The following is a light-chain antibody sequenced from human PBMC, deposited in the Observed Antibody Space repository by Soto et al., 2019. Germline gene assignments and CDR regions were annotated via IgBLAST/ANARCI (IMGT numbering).Light chain of an antibody. CDR2: KAS. V-gene: IGKV1-5*03. J-gene: IGKJ1*01. CDR3: QHYNTYPWR. Sequence: LAWYKQKAGKAPKLLIYKASALESGVPSRFSGSGSGTEFTLTISSLEPEDFATYYCQHYNTYPWRFGQGTKVDIK.